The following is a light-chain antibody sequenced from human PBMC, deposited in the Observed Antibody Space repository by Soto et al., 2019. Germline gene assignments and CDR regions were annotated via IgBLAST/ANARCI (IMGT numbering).Light chain of an antibody. Sequence: ETVLTQSPATLSLSPGETATLSCRASQSVDIYVAWYQQQPGQAPRLLIWDASNRATGIPARFSGSGSGTAFTPTISSLEPEDFAVYYCQQRKYWPPLTFGQGTRLEI. J-gene: IGKJ5*01. CDR2: DAS. CDR1: QSVDIY. V-gene: IGKV3-11*01. CDR3: QQRKYWPPLT.